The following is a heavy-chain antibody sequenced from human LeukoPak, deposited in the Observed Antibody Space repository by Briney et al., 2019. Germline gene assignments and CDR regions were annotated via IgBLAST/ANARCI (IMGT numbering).Heavy chain of an antibody. CDR2: INPNSGDT. J-gene: IGHJ1*01. CDR3: ARGYYDSSDFEYFQH. CDR1: GYSFTGNY. D-gene: IGHD3-22*01. V-gene: IGHV1-2*02. Sequence: ASVKVSCKASGYSFTGNYMHWVRQAPGQGLEWMGWINPNSGDTNFAQKFQGRVAMTRDTSISTVYMELSRLRSDDTAVFYCARGYYDSSDFEYFQHWGQGTLVTVSS.